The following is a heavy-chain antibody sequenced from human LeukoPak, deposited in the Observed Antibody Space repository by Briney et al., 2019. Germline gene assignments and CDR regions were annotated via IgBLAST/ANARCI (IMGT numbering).Heavy chain of an antibody. CDR1: GFTFSSHA. Sequence: GGSLRLSCAASGFTFSSHAMSWVRQAPGEGLEWVSAISDSGGKTYYADSVKGRFTISRDNSKNTLYLQLNSLRAEDTAVYYCAKARMVYDYWGQGTLVTVSS. D-gene: IGHD3-10*01. J-gene: IGHJ4*02. CDR2: ISDSGGKT. CDR3: AKARMVYDY. V-gene: IGHV3-23*01.